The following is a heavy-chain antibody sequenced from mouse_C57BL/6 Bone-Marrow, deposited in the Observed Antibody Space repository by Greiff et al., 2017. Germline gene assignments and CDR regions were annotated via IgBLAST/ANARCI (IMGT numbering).Heavy chain of an antibody. CDR1: GYSFTGYY. V-gene: IGHV1-42*01. D-gene: IGHD1-1*01. CDR2: INPSTGGT. Sequence: EVKLQESGPELVKPGASVKISCKASGYSFTGYYMNWVKQSPEKSLEWIGEINPSTGGTTYNQKFKAKATLTVDKSSSTAYMQLKSLTSEDSAVYYCARFYGSSWAYWGQGTLVTVSA. CDR3: ARFYGSSWAY. J-gene: IGHJ3*01.